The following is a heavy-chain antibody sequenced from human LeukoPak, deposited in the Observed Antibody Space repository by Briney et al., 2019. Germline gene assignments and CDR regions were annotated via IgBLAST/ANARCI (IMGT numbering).Heavy chain of an antibody. J-gene: IGHJ4*02. CDR3: ARGVNVLLWFGELYYFDY. CDR2: INPNSGGT. Sequence: ASVKVSCKASGYIFTGYYMHWVRQAPGQGLEWMGWINPNSGGTKYAQKFQGRVTMTRDTSISTAYMELSRLRSDDTAVYYCARGVNVLLWFGELYYFDYWGQGTLVTVSS. CDR1: GYIFTGYY. V-gene: IGHV1-2*02. D-gene: IGHD3-10*01.